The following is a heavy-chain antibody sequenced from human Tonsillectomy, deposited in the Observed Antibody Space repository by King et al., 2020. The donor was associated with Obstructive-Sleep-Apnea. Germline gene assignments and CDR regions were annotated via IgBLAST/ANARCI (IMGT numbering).Heavy chain of an antibody. CDR2: ISSSSSTI. CDR1: RFTFSSYS. D-gene: IGHD2-2*01. Sequence: VQLVESGGGLVQPGGSLRLSCAASRFTFSSYSMNWVRQAPGKGLEWVSYISSSSSTIYYADSVKGRFTISRDNAKNSRYLQLNSLRAEDTAVYYCAGEYCSRTSCYDGLDYWGQGTLVTVSS. J-gene: IGHJ4*02. CDR3: AGEYCSRTSCYDGLDY. V-gene: IGHV3-48*04.